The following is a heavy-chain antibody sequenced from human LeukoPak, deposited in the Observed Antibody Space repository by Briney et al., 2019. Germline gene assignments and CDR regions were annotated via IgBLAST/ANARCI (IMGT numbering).Heavy chain of an antibody. J-gene: IGHJ2*01. CDR1: GFTFNYHS. CDR2: ISRSGDTI. D-gene: IGHD3-22*01. CDR3: AKHLKYYYDSSGYGEDWYFDL. V-gene: IGHV3-48*02. Sequence: PGGSLRLYCATYGFTFNYHSMNWVRQAPGKGLEWVSYISRSGDTIYYADSVKGRFTISRDNANNSVYLQMNSLRDEDTAVYFCAKHLKYYYDSSGYGEDWYFDLWGRGTLVTVSS.